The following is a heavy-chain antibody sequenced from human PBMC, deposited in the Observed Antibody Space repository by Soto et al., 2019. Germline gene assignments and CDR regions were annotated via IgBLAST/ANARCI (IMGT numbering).Heavy chain of an antibody. D-gene: IGHD2-15*01. CDR2: INSDGSVS. V-gene: IGHV3-74*02. J-gene: IGHJ6*03. CDR3: ARGDCVGGTCYSLAGSFYYYMDV. CDR1: GFTFSNYW. Sequence: ESGGGLVQPGGSLRLSCAASGFTFSNYWMYWVRQAPGKGLEGVSRINSDGSVSSHADSVRGRLTISRDNVKNTLYLHMDSLRAEDTAVYFCARGDCVGGTCYSLAGSFYYYMDVWGKGTTVTVFS.